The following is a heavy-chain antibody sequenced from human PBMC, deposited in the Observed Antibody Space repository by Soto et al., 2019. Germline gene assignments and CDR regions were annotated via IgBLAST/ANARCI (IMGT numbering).Heavy chain of an antibody. J-gene: IGHJ6*02. CDR2: IYYSGST. CDR1: GGSISSGDYY. V-gene: IGHV4-30-4*01. Sequence: SETLSLTCTVSGGSISSGDYYWSWIRQPPGKGLEWIGYIYYSGSTYYNPSLKSRVTISVDTSKNQFSLKLSSVTAADTAVYYCARVSGTTGMDVWGQGTTVTVSS. D-gene: IGHD4-17*01. CDR3: ARVSGTTGMDV.